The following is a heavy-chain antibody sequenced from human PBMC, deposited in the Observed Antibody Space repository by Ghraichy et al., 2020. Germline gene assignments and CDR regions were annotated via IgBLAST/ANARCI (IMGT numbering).Heavy chain of an antibody. CDR3: ASARTMVLDYCNY. CDR1: GFTFSSYE. J-gene: IGHJ4*02. V-gene: IGHV3-48*03. D-gene: IGHD4/OR15-4a*01. Sequence: GSLRLSCAASGFTFSSYEMNWVRQAPGKGLEWVSYISSSGSTIYYADSVKGRFTISRDNAKNSLYLQMNSLRAEDTAVYYCASARTMVLDYCNYWGQGTLVTVSS. CDR2: ISSSGSTI.